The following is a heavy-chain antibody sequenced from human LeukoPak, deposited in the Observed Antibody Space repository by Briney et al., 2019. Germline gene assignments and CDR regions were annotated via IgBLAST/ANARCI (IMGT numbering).Heavy chain of an antibody. Sequence: GGSLRLSCATSGFSFSSYAMSWVRQAPGKGLEWVSSISGSGDSTYYADSVKGRFTISRDNSKNTLYLQMNSLRAEDTAVYYCAKTAGIAAAADFDYWGQGTLVTVSS. V-gene: IGHV3-23*01. D-gene: IGHD6-13*01. CDR1: GFSFSSYA. CDR3: AKTAGIAAAADFDY. J-gene: IGHJ4*02. CDR2: ISGSGDST.